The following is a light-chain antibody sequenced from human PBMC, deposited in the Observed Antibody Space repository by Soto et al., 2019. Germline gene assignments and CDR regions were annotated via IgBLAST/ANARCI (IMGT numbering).Light chain of an antibody. CDR3: SSYAGSNNFEV. J-gene: IGLJ1*01. CDR2: EVS. Sequence: SVLTQPPSASGFPGQSVTISCTGTSTDVGGYNYVSWYQHHPGKAPKLMIYEVSKRPSGVPDRFSGSKSGNTASLTVSGLQAEDEADYYCSSYAGSNNFEVFGTGTKVTV. V-gene: IGLV2-8*01. CDR1: STDVGGYNY.